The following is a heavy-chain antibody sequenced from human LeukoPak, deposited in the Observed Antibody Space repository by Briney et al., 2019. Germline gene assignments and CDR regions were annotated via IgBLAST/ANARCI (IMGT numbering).Heavy chain of an antibody. D-gene: IGHD1-26*01. CDR2: INHSGST. CDR1: GGSISSYY. V-gene: IGHV4-34*01. CDR3: ARGIVGATRH. Sequence: SETLSLTCTVSGGSISSYYWSWIRQPPGKGLEWIGEINHSGSTNYNPSLKSRVTISVDTSKNQFSLKLSSVTAADTAVYYCARGIVGATRHWGQGTLVTVSS. J-gene: IGHJ4*02.